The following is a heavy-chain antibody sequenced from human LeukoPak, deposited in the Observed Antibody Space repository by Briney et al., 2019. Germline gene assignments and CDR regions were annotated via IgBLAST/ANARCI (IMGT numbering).Heavy chain of an antibody. V-gene: IGHV4-38-2*01. Sequence: SETLSLNCAVSGFSISGGYYWVWIRQPPGKGLEWIGSVYHNGNTLFNTSPKSRVTLSVDSSKNQFSLRLSSVTAADTARYYCARNEGIVVAGTWFDNWGQGTLVIVSS. D-gene: IGHD6-19*01. CDR1: GFSISGGYY. CDR2: VYHNGNT. CDR3: ARNEGIVVAGTWFDN. J-gene: IGHJ4*02.